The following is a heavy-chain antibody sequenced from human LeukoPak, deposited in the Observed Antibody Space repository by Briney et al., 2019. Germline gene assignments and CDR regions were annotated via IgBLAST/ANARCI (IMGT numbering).Heavy chain of an antibody. Sequence: PSETLSLTCAVYGGSFSGYYWSWIRQPPGKGLEWIGYIYYTGSTTYNPSLKSRVTFSVDTSKNQFSLKLSSVTAADTAVYYCARGGEMTTTWNYYYYYYMDVWGKGTTVTVSS. J-gene: IGHJ6*03. D-gene: IGHD1-14*01. V-gene: IGHV4-59*01. CDR3: ARGGEMTTTWNYYYYYYMDV. CDR1: GGSFSGYY. CDR2: IYYTGST.